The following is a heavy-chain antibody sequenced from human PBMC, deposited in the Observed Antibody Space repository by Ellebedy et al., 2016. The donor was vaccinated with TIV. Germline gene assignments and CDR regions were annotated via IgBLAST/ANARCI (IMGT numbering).Heavy chain of an antibody. D-gene: IGHD6-19*01. J-gene: IGHJ5*02. Sequence: PSETLSLTCAASGFTFSGFTVHWVRQASGGGLEWLGRIRGKANNYATVYAASVKGRFTISRDDSENAAYLQMNSLKTEDTAIYYCTASAGTSSGGFDPWGQGTLVTVSS. CDR1: GFTFSGFT. CDR2: IRGKANNYAT. V-gene: IGHV3-73*01. CDR3: TASAGTSSGGFDP.